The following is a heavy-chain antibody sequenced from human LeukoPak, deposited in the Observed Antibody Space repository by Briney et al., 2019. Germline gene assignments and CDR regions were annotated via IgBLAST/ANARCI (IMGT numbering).Heavy chain of an antibody. J-gene: IGHJ4*02. D-gene: IGHD5-24*01. Sequence: GSLRLSCAASGFTFSSYAMHWVRQAPGKGLEWVAVISYDGSNKYYADSVKGRFTISRDNAKNSLYLQMNSLRAEDTAVYYCARADLATITVDYWGQGALVTVSS. CDR2: ISYDGSNK. V-gene: IGHV3-30-3*01. CDR3: ARADLATITVDY. CDR1: GFTFSSYA.